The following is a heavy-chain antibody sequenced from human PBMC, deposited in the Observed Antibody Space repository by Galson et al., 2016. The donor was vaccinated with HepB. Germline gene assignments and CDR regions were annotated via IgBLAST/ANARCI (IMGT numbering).Heavy chain of an antibody. CDR2: IYYTGSA. Sequence: SWIRQPPGKGPEWIGYIYYTGSATYSPSLKSRVTISVDTSKNQFSLKLTSVTTADTAVYHCAKVGYYGSGRAYYFDYWGQGILVTVSS. J-gene: IGHJ4*02. D-gene: IGHD3-10*01. CDR3: AKVGYYGSGRAYYFDY. V-gene: IGHV4-59*01.